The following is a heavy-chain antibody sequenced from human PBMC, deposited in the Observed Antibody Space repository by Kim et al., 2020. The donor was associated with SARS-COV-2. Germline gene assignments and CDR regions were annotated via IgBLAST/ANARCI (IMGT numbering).Heavy chain of an antibody. CDR2: IYYSGST. D-gene: IGHD2-15*01. CDR3: ARGKVAYYYYYGMDV. CDR1: GGSISSYY. V-gene: IGHV4-59*13. Sequence: SETLSLTCTVSGGSISSYYWSWIRQPPGKGLEWIGYIYYSGSTNYNPSLKSRVTISVDTSKNQFSLKLSSVTAADTAVYYCARGKVAYYYYYGMDVWGQGTTVTVSS. J-gene: IGHJ6*02.